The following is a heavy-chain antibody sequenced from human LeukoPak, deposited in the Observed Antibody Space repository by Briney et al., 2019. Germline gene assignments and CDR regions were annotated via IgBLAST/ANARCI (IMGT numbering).Heavy chain of an antibody. J-gene: IGHJ3*01. CDR2: ISSSGSTI. CDR3: ARETSSGYYFDAFDL. V-gene: IGHV3-11*04. Sequence: GGSLRLSCAASGFTFSDYYMSWIRQAPGKGLEWVSYISSSGSTIYYADSVKGRFTISRDNAKNSLYLQMNSLRAEDTAVYYCARETSSGYYFDAFDLWGQGTMVTVSS. CDR1: GFTFSDYY. D-gene: IGHD3-22*01.